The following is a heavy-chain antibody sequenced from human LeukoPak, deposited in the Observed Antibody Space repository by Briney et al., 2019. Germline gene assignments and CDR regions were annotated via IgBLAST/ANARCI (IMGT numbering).Heavy chain of an antibody. V-gene: IGHV3-48*04. D-gene: IGHD6-25*01. CDR2: ISAGSGTV. CDR1: GLSLSSNN. Sequence: GGSLRLSCAASGLSLSSNNMHWVRQTPGGGLEWLSYISAGSGTVFSADSVKGRFTISRDNARESLSLQMNSLRVEDTAVYYCTRELGLRRMIWGRGTLVIVSS. J-gene: IGHJ2*01. CDR3: TRELGLRRMI.